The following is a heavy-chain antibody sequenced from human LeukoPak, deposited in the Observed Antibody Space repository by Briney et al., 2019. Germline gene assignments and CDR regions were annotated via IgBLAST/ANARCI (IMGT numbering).Heavy chain of an antibody. CDR2: IYTSGST. J-gene: IGHJ4*02. V-gene: IGHV4-4*07. CDR3: ASRAGATTVTGGYFDY. D-gene: IGHD4-17*01. Sequence: SETLSLTCTVSGDSISSYYWSWIRQPAGKGLEWIGRIYTSGSTNYNPSLKSRVTMSVDTSKNQFSLKLSSVTAADTAVYYCASRAGATTVTGGYFDYWGQGTLVTVSS. CDR1: GDSISSYY.